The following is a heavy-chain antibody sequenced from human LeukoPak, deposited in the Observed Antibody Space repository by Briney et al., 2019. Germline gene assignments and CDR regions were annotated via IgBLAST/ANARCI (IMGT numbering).Heavy chain of an antibody. CDR2: IHTSGST. Sequence: SETLSLTCTVPGGSSSSYYWTWIRQPPGKGLEWIGHIHTSGSTNYNPALKSRVTMSVDTSKNQSSLRLSSVTAADTAVYYCARPGQSSWWVYFNYWGQGTLVTVSS. J-gene: IGHJ4*02. CDR1: GGSSSSYY. D-gene: IGHD2-15*01. V-gene: IGHV4-4*09. CDR3: ARPGQSSWWVYFNY.